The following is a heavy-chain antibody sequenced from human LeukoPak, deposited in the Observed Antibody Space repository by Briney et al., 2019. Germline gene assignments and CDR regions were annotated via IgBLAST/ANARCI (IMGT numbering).Heavy chain of an antibody. D-gene: IGHD3-10*01. CDR1: GGSISSYY. Sequence: SETQSLTCTVSGGSISSYYWSWIRQPPGKGLEWIGYIYYSGSTNYNPSLKSRVTISVDTSKNQFSLKLSSVTAADTAVYYCASVYYGSGSYLPWFDPWGQGTLVTVSS. CDR3: ASVYYGSGSYLPWFDP. J-gene: IGHJ5*02. CDR2: IYYSGST. V-gene: IGHV4-59*01.